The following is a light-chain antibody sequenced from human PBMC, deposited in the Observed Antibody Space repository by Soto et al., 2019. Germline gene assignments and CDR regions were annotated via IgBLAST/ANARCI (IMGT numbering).Light chain of an antibody. Sequence: EIVLTQSPGTLSLSPGDRATLSCRASQSVSSSYLAWYQQKPGQAPRLLIYGASSRATGIPDRFSGSGSGTDFTLTIIRLEPEDFAVYYCHQYGSPPYSFGQGTKLEIK. J-gene: IGKJ2*01. V-gene: IGKV3-20*01. CDR3: HQYGSPPYS. CDR2: GAS. CDR1: QSVSSSY.